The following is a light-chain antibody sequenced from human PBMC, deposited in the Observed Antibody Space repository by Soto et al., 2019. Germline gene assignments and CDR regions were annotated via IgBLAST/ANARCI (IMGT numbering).Light chain of an antibody. J-gene: IGKJ2*01. CDR2: DAS. CDR1: ESIATW. CDR3: HQYNSY. Sequence: GDRVTITCRASESIATWLAWYQQKPGQAPKLLIYDASRLESGVPSRFSGGGSGTEFTLTISGLQPEEFATYYCHQYNSYFGPGTKLEI. V-gene: IGKV1-5*01.